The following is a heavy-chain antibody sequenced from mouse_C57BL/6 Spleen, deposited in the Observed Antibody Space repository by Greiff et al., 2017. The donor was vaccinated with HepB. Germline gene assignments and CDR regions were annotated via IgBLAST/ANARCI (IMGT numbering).Heavy chain of an antibody. V-gene: IGHV1-50*01. D-gene: IGHD1-1*01. Sequence: QVQLKQPGAELVKPGASVKLSCKASGYTFTSYWMQWVKQRPGQGLEWIGEIDPSDSYTNYNQKFKGKATLTVDTSSSTAYMQLSSLTSEDSAVYYCARLGSRGYWGQGTTLTVSS. CDR3: ARLGSRGY. CDR2: IDPSDSYT. J-gene: IGHJ2*01. CDR1: GYTFTSYW.